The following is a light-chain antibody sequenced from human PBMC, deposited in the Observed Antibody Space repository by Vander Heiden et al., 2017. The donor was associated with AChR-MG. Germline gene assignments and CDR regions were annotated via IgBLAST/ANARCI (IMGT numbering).Light chain of an antibody. J-gene: IGLJ2*01. CDR3: CAYANSGTVL. CDR2: DVN. CDR1: SSDVGTYDL. Sequence: QSALTQPASASGCPGQSITISCTGTSSDVGTYDLVSWYQHHPGKAPKIMIYDVNKRPSGVSNRFSASKSGNTASLTISGLQAEDEADYYCCAYANSGTVLFGGGTKLTVL. V-gene: IGLV2-23*02.